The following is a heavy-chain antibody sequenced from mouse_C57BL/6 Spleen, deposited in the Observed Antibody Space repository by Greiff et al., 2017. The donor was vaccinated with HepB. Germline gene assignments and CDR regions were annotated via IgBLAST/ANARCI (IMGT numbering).Heavy chain of an antibody. V-gene: IGHV1-26*01. D-gene: IGHD1-1*01. J-gene: IGHJ2*01. CDR2: INPNNGGT. CDR3: ARGAYGGDY. Sequence: EVQLQQSGPELVKPGASVKISCKASGYTFTDYYMNWVKQSHGKSLEWIGDINPNNGGTSYNQKFKGKATLTVDKSSSTAYMELRSLTSEDSAVYYCARGAYGGDYWGQGTTLTVSS. CDR1: GYTFTDYY.